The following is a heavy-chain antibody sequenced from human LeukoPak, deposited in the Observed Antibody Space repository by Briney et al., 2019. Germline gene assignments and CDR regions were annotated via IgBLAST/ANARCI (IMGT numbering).Heavy chain of an antibody. V-gene: IGHV1-18*01. Sequence: ASVKVSCKASGYTFTSYGISWVRQAPGQGLEWMGWINPYNGNANYAQILQGRVTMTTDTSTSTGYMDLRSLRSDDTAVYYCGRGGPYGYKYYFDYWGQGTLVTVSS. J-gene: IGHJ4*02. CDR1: GYTFTSYG. CDR2: INPYNGNA. CDR3: GRGGPYGYKYYFDY. D-gene: IGHD5-24*01.